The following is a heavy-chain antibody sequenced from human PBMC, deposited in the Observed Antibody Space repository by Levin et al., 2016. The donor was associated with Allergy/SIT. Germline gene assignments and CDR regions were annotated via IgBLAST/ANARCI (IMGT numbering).Heavy chain of an antibody. CDR2: ISSSSSTI. V-gene: IGHV3-48*02. CDR3: ARVPIGIVVVPAAILGYYYMDV. Sequence: GESLKISCAASGFTFSSYGMHWVRQAPGKGLEWVSYISSSSSTIYYADSVKGRFTISRDNAKNSLYLQMNSLRDEDTAVYYCARVPIGIVVVPAAILGYYYMDVWGKGTTVTVSS. CDR1: GFTFSSYG. D-gene: IGHD2-2*02. J-gene: IGHJ6*03.